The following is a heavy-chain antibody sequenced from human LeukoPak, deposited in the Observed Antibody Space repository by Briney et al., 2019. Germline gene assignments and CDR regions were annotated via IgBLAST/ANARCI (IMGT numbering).Heavy chain of an antibody. J-gene: IGHJ5*02. CDR2: IYYSGST. V-gene: IGHV4-61*01. CDR3: ARTYYYDSSGYYFNWFDP. Sequence: PSETLSLTCTVSGGSISSGSYYWSWIRQPPGKGLEWIGYIYYSGSTNYNPSLKSRVTISVDTSKNQFSLKLSSVTAADTAVYYCARTYYYDSSGYYFNWFDPWGQGTLVTVSS. D-gene: IGHD3-22*01. CDR1: GGSISSGSYY.